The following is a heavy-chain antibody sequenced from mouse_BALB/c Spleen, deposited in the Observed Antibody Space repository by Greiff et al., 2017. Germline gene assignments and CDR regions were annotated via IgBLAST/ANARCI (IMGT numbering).Heavy chain of an antibody. CDR2: ISSGGSYT. Sequence: EVKVVESGGDLVKPGGSLKLSCAASGFTFSSYGMSWVRQTPDKRLEWVATISSGGSYTYYPDSVKGRFTISRDNAKNTLYLQMSSLKSEDTAMYYCARQEVGAYWGQGTLVTVSA. CDR1: GFTFSSYG. CDR3: ARQEVGAY. V-gene: IGHV5-6*01. J-gene: IGHJ3*01.